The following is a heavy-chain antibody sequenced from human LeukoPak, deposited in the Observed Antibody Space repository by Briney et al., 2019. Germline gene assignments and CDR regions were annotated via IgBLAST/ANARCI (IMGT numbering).Heavy chain of an antibody. Sequence: ASVKVSCKASGYTFSAFDINWVRQATGQGLEWMGWMNPNRGNTGYAQKFQGRVTMTRDTSTNIAYMELSRLSSEDTAMYYCARCNRTGYYLYGFDSWGQGTLVTVSS. V-gene: IGHV1-8*01. D-gene: IGHD3-22*01. CDR3: ARCNRTGYYLYGFDS. CDR2: MNPNRGNT. CDR1: GYTFSAFD. J-gene: IGHJ4*02.